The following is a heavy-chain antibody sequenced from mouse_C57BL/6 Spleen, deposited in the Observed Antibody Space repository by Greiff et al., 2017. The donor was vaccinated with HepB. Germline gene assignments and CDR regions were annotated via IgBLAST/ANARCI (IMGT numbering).Heavy chain of an antibody. Sequence: EVQLQQSGPELVKPGASVKIPCKASGYTFTDYNMDWVKQSHGKSLEWIGDINPNNGGTIYNQKFKGKATLTVDKSSSTAYMELRSLTSEDTAVYYCARGVYYGSSAWFAYWGQGTLVTVSA. V-gene: IGHV1-18*01. CDR1: GYTFTDYN. CDR3: ARGVYYGSSAWFAY. CDR2: INPNNGGT. D-gene: IGHD1-1*01. J-gene: IGHJ3*01.